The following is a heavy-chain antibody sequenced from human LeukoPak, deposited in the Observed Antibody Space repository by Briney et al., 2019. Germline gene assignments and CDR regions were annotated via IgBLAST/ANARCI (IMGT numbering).Heavy chain of an antibody. CDR3: AKVHDGYFNY. V-gene: IGHV4-4*07. D-gene: IGHD1-1*01. CDR2: IYTSGSA. CDR1: GDSFDSYY. Sequence: PSETLSLTCSVSGDSFDSYYWSWIRQPAGKGLEWIGHIYTSGSANYNPSLKSRVTMSVDTSKNQFSLNLRSVTAADTAIYYCAKVHDGYFNYWGQGTLVTVSS. J-gene: IGHJ4*02.